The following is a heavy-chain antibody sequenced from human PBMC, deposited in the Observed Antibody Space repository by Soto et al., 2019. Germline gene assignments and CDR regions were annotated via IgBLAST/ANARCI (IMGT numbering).Heavy chain of an antibody. V-gene: IGHV6-1*01. CDR2: TYYRSNWRH. D-gene: IGHD6-19*01. Sequence: SQTLSLTCAISGDSVSSNTAAWNWIRSSPSRGLEWLGRTYYRSNWRHDYAVSVKSRITVNPDTSKNHFSLQLNSVTPDDTAVYYCAGGVAGYGFDLWGQGTLVTVSS. J-gene: IGHJ4*02. CDR3: AGGVAGYGFDL. CDR1: GDSVSSNTAA.